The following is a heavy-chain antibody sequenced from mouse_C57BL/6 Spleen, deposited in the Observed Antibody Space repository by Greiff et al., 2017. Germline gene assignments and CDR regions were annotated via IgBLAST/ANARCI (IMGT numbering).Heavy chain of an antibody. CDR1: GYTFTDYY. D-gene: IGHD2-1*01. Sequence: VQLQQSGAELVRPGASVKLSCKASGYTFTDYYINWVKQRPGQGLEWIARIYPGSGNTYYNEKFKGKATLTAEKSSSTAYMQLSSLTSEDSAVYFCARDYGNYEGYFDYWGQGTTLTVSS. J-gene: IGHJ2*01. CDR2: IYPGSGNT. CDR3: ARDYGNYEGYFDY. V-gene: IGHV1-76*01.